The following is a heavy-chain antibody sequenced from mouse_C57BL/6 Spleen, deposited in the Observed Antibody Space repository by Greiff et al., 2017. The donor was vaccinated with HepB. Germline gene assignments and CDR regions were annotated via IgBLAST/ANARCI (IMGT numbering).Heavy chain of an antibody. CDR2: IYPGGGYT. D-gene: IGHD3-3*01. Sequence: QVQLKESGAELVRPGTSVKMSCKASGYTFTNYWIGWAKQRPGHGLEWIGDIYPGGGYTNYNEKFKGKATLTADKSSSTAYMQFSSLTSEDSAIYYCARTRGRPYAMDYWGQGTSVTVSS. V-gene: IGHV1-63*01. J-gene: IGHJ4*01. CDR3: ARTRGRPYAMDY. CDR1: GYTFTNYW.